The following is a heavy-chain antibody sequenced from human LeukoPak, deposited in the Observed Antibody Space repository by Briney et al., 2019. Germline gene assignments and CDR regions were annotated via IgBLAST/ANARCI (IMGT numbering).Heavy chain of an antibody. D-gene: IGHD4-17*01. CDR3: AREGRGWSVTSVTEDY. CDR1: GFTFSSYS. V-gene: IGHV3-48*04. J-gene: IGHJ4*02. CDR2: ISSSSSTI. Sequence: GGSLRLSCAASGFTFSSYSMNWVRQAPGKGLEWVPYISSSSSTIYYADSVKGRFIISRDNSKNTLYLQMNSLRVEDTAVYYCAREGRGWSVTSVTEDYWGQGTLVTVSS.